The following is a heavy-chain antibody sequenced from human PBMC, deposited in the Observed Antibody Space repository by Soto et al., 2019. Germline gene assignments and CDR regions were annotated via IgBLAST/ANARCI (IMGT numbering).Heavy chain of an antibody. CDR3: ARAPGYGDHYYYGMDV. V-gene: IGHV1-3*01. CDR1: GYTFTSYV. CDR2: INAGNGNT. J-gene: IGHJ6*02. Sequence: ASVKVSCKASGYTFTSYVMHWVRQAPGQRLEWMGWINAGNGNTKYSQKFQGRVTITRDTSASTAYMELSSLRSEDTAVYYCARAPGYGDHYYYGMDVWGQGTTVTVSS. D-gene: IGHD3-10*01.